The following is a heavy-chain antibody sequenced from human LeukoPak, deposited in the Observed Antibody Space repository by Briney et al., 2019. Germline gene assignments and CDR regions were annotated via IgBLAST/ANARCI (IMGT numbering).Heavy chain of an antibody. D-gene: IGHD3-22*01. V-gene: IGHV1-18*01. CDR3: ARGNDSSGYLNPYAEYFQH. CDR2: ISAYNGNT. Sequence: ASVKVSCKASGYTFTSYGISWVRQAPGQGLEWMGWISAYNGNTNYAQKLQGRVTMTTDTSTSTAYMELRSLRSDDTAVYYCARGNDSSGYLNPYAEYFQHWGQGTLVTVSS. CDR1: GYTFTSYG. J-gene: IGHJ1*01.